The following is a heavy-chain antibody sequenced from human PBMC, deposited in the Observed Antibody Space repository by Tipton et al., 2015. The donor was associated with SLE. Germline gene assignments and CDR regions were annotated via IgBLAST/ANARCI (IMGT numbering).Heavy chain of an antibody. Sequence: TLSLTCTVSGGSISSGGYYWSWIRQHPVKGLEWFGYIYYSGITYYNPSLKSRVTISVDTSKNQFSLKLSSLTAADTAVYYCARDPTITDAFDIWGQGTMVTVSS. CDR1: GGSISSGGYY. V-gene: IGHV4-31*03. CDR2: IYYSGIT. D-gene: IGHD3-9*01. J-gene: IGHJ3*02. CDR3: ARDPTITDAFDI.